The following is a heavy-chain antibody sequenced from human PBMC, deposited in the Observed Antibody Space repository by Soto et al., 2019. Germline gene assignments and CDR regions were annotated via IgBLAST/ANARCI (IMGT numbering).Heavy chain of an antibody. V-gene: IGHV3-7*01. D-gene: IGHD3-16*01. CDR2: IKEDGSEK. J-gene: IGHJ4*02. CDR3: ARASFDYGPGYFDY. CDR1: GFTFSDYW. Sequence: GGSLRLSCAASGFTFSDYWMSWVRQAPGKGLEWVANIKEDGSEKYYVDSVKGRFTISRDNAKNSLYLQMNSLRAEDTAVYYCARASFDYGPGYFDYWGQGTLVTVSS.